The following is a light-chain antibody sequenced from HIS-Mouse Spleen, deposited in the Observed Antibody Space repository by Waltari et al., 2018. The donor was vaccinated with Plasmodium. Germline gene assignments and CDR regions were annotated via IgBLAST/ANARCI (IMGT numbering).Light chain of an antibody. Sequence: SYELTQPPSVSVSPGQTARITCSGDALPKQYAYWYQQKPGQAPVLVIYKDSERPAGIPERFSGSSSGTTVTLTIMGVQAEDEADYYCQSADSSGTYRVFGGGTKLTVL. CDR1: ALPKQY. CDR2: KDS. CDR3: QSADSSGTYRV. J-gene: IGLJ2*01. V-gene: IGLV3-25*03.